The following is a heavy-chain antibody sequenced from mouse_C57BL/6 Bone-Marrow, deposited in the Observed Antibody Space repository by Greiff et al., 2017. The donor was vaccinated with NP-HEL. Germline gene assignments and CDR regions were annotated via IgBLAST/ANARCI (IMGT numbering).Heavy chain of an antibody. V-gene: IGHV3-6*01. CDR1: GYSITSGYY. J-gene: IGHJ2*01. CDR3: ARGHGSSSDY. D-gene: IGHD1-1*01. CDR2: ISYDGSN. Sequence: DVKLQESGPGLVKPSQSLSLTCSVTGYSITSGYYWNWIRQFPGNKLEWMGYISYDGSNNYNPSLKNRISITRDTSKNQFFLKLNSVTTEDTATYYCARGHGSSSDYWGQGTTLTVSS.